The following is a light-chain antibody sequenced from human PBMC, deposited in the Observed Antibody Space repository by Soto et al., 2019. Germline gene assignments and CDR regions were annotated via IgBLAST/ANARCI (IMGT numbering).Light chain of an antibody. J-gene: IGLJ2*01. CDR2: EDN. Sequence: LTQPHSVSESPGKTVTISCTRSSGSIASNYVQWYQQRPGSAPTIVIYEDNQRPSGVPDRFSGSIDSSSNSASLTISGLKAEDEADYYCQSYESSSVVFGGGTKVTVL. CDR3: QSYESSSVV. CDR1: SGSIASNY. V-gene: IGLV6-57*04.